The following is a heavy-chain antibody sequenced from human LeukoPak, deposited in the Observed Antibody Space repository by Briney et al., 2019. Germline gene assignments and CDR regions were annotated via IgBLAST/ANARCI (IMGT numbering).Heavy chain of an antibody. CDR1: GYTFTDYY. CDR2: INSNSGGT. J-gene: IGHJ4*02. Sequence: GASVRVSCKTSGYTFTDYYIHWVRQAPGQGLEWMGWINSNSGGTSYAQKFQGRVTLTRDTPTRTAYMELSRLTSDDTAVYYCARTSIAARRADFDSWGQGTVVTVSS. CDR3: ARTSIAARRADFDS. D-gene: IGHD6-6*01. V-gene: IGHV1-2*02.